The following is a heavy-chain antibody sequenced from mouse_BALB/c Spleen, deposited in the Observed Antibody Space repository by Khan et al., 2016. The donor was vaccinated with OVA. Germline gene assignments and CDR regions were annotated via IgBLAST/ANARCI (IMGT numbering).Heavy chain of an antibody. J-gene: IGHJ3*01. D-gene: IGHD2-1*01. CDR1: GYTFTTYW. CDR2: INPSTGYT. CDR3: ARRGVYGIFAY. V-gene: IGHV1-7*01. Sequence: QVHVKQSGAELAKPGASVKMSCKASGYTFTTYWMHWVKQRPGQGLDWIGYINPSTGYTEYNQKFKDKATLTADKSSSTAYMQLNSLTSEDSAGYYCARRGVYGIFAYWGQGTLVTVSA.